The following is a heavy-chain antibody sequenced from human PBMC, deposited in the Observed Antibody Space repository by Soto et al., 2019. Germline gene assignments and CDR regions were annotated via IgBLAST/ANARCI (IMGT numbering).Heavy chain of an antibody. D-gene: IGHD3-16*02. CDR1: GFTFSSYS. Sequence: GGSLRLSCAASGFTFSSYSMNWVRQAPGKGLEWVSYISSSSSTIYYADSVKGRFTISRDNAKNSLYLQMNSLRAEDTAVYYCARKRSRDYDYIWGSYRNEKNWCDPWGQGTLVTVSS. CDR2: ISSSSSTI. J-gene: IGHJ5*02. V-gene: IGHV3-48*01. CDR3: ARKRSRDYDYIWGSYRNEKNWCDP.